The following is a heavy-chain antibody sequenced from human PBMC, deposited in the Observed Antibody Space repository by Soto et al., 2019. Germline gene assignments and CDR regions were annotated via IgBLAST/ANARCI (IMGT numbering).Heavy chain of an antibody. CDR1: GFTLSGSA. D-gene: IGHD6-19*01. J-gene: IGHJ4*02. CDR2: IRSRANNYAT. CDR3: TRLEAVAADY. Sequence: EVQLVESGGGLVQPGGSLMLSCAASGFTLSGSAIQWVRQASRKGLEWVARIRSRANNYATAYAASVKGRFTVSRDDSKNTAYLQMNSLKAEDTAVYYCTRLEAVAADYWGQGTLVTVSS. V-gene: IGHV3-73*01.